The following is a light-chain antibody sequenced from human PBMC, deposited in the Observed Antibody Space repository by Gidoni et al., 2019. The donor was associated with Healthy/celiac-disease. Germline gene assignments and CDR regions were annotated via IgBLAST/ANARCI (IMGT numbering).Light chain of an antibody. CDR2: DVS. V-gene: IGLV2-14*01. Sequence: SALTQPASVSGSPGQSNTISCTGTRSDVGGYNYVSWYQQHPGKAPKLMIYDVSNRPSGVSNRFSGSKSGNTASLTISGLQAEDEADYYCSSYTSSSTLEYVFGTGTKVTVL. J-gene: IGLJ1*01. CDR3: SSYTSSSTLEYV. CDR1: RSDVGGYNY.